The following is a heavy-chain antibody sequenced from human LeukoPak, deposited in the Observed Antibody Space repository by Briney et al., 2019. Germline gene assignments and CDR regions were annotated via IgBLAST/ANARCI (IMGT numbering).Heavy chain of an antibody. V-gene: IGHV3-48*03. J-gene: IGHJ5*02. CDR3: ARDSSSWYLGGVNWFDP. Sequence: GGSLRLSCAASGFTFSSYEMNWVRQAPGKGLEWVSYISSSGSTIYYADSVKGRFTISRDNAKNSLYLQMNSLRAEDTAVYYCARDSSSWYLGGVNWFDPWGQGTLVTVSS. CDR1: GFTFSSYE. CDR2: ISSSGSTI. D-gene: IGHD6-13*01.